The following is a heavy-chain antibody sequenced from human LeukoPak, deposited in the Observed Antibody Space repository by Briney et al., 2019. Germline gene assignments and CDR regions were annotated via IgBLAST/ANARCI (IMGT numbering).Heavy chain of an antibody. CDR1: GFTFSSYA. CDR2: ISYDGSNK. J-gene: IGHJ4*02. D-gene: IGHD6-19*01. V-gene: IGHV3-30*04. Sequence: PGRSLRLSCAASGFTFSSYAMHWVRQAPGKGLEWVAVISYDGSNKYYADSVKGRFTISRDNSKNTLYLQMNSLRAEDTAVYYCARDGGSSGWYYFDYWGQGTLVTVSS. CDR3: ARDGGSSGWYYFDY.